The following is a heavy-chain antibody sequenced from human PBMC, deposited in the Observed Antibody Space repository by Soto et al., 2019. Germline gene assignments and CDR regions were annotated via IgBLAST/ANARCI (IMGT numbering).Heavy chain of an antibody. D-gene: IGHD4-17*01. CDR3: GGQDYGAKGYYFEN. V-gene: IGHV4-39*01. CDR2: IYYIGNT. Sequence: QLQLQESGSGLVKPSETLSLTCTVSNGSIGSRSSYWGWIRQTPGKGLEWIGSIYYIGNTYYNPSLKSRVTISIDTSKTQFSLKLNSVTAADTAVYFCGGQDYGAKGYYFENCG. J-gene: IGHJ4*01. CDR1: NGSIGSRSSY.